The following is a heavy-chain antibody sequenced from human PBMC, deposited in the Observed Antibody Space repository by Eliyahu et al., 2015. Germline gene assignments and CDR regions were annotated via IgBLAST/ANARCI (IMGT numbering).Heavy chain of an antibody. Sequence: QVQLVESGGGVVQPGRSLRLSCAASGFTFSSXGMHWVRQAPGKGLEWVAVIWYDGSNKYYADSVKGRFTISRDNSKNTLYLQMNSLRAEDTAVYYCARSLTVTDPGNFDYWGQGTLVTVSS. D-gene: IGHD4-17*01. V-gene: IGHV3-33*01. CDR1: GFTFSSXG. CDR3: ARSLTVTDPGNFDY. CDR2: IWYDGSNK. J-gene: IGHJ4*02.